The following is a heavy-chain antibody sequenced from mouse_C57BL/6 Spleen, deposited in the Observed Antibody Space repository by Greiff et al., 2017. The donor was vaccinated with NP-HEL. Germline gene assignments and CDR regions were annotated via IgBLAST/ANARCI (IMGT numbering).Heavy chain of an antibody. V-gene: IGHV1-54*01. CDR1: GYAFTNYL. Sequence: QVHVKQSGAELVRPGTSVKVSCKASGYAFTNYLIEWVKQRPGQGLEWIGVINPGSGGTNYNEKFKGKATLTADKSSSTAYMQLSSLTSEDSAVYFCARSGYDYGYFDVWGTGTTVTVSS. J-gene: IGHJ1*03. CDR3: ARSGYDYGYFDV. CDR2: INPGSGGT. D-gene: IGHD3-2*02.